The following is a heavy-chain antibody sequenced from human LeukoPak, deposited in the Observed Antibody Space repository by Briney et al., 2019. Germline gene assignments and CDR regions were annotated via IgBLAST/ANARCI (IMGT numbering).Heavy chain of an antibody. V-gene: IGHV3-53*01. J-gene: IGHJ3*02. CDR1: GFTVSINF. CDR2: TYSDGTT. D-gene: IGHD4/OR15-4a*01. Sequence: GGSLRLSCAASGFTVSINFMASVRQAPGKGLEWVSVTYSDGTTYYADSVKGRFTISRDNSKNTLDLQMNSVRAEDTATYYCAKEKRHLRGARDAFEIWAEGTMVTVSA. CDR3: AKEKRHLRGARDAFEI.